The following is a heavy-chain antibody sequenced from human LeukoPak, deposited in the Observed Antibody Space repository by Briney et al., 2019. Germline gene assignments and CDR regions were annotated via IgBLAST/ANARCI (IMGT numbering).Heavy chain of an antibody. V-gene: IGHV1-18*01. Sequence: ASVKVSCKASGYTFTGYGISWVRQAPGQGLEWMGWISAYNGNTNYAQKLQGRATMTTDTSTSTAYMELRSLRSDDTAVYYCARRRGVGRANWFDPWGQGTLVTVSS. D-gene: IGHD3-10*01. CDR3: ARRRGVGRANWFDP. CDR2: ISAYNGNT. J-gene: IGHJ5*02. CDR1: GYTFTGYG.